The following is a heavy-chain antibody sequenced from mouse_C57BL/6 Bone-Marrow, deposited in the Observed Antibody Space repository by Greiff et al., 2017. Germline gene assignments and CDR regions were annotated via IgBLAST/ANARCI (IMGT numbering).Heavy chain of an antibody. J-gene: IGHJ2*01. V-gene: IGHV1-22*01. D-gene: IGHD2-4*01. CDR3: ARNPNYDYLDY. CDR1: GYTFTDYN. Sequence: VHVKQSGPELVKPGASVKMSCKASGYTFTDYNMHWVKQSHGKSLEWIGYINPNNGGTSYNQKFKGKATLTVNKSSSTAYMELRSLTSEDSAVYYCARNPNYDYLDYWGQGTTLTVSS. CDR2: INPNNGGT.